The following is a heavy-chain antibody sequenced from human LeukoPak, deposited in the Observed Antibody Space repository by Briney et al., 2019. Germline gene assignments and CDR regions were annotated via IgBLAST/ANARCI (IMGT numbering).Heavy chain of an antibody. D-gene: IGHD2-15*01. J-gene: IGHJ4*02. Sequence: PGGSLRLSCAASGFTFSSYEMNWVRQAPGKGLEWVSYISSSGSTIYYADSVKGRFTISRDNAKNSLYLQMNSLRAEDTAVYYCARRAGSYPHSYDYWGQGTLVTVSS. CDR1: GFTFSSYE. CDR3: ARRAGSYPHSYDY. V-gene: IGHV3-48*03. CDR2: ISSSGSTI.